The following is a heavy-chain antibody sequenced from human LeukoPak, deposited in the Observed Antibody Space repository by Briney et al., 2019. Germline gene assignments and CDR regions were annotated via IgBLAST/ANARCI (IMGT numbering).Heavy chain of an antibody. CDR2: IYTSGST. CDR3: ARDHGRYFDWLDNY. CDR1: GGSISSGSYY. J-gene: IGHJ4*02. Sequence: PSQTLSLTCTVSGGSISSGSYYWSWIRQPAGKGLEWIGRIYTSGSTNYNPSLKSRVTISVDTSKTQFSLKLSSVTAADTAVYYCARDHGRYFDWLDNYWGQGTLVTVSS. D-gene: IGHD3-9*01. V-gene: IGHV4-61*02.